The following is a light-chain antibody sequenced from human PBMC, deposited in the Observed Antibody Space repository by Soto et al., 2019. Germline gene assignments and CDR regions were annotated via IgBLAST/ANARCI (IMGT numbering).Light chain of an antibody. CDR3: QSYDSSLSGWV. CDR1: SSNIGAGYD. J-gene: IGLJ3*02. CDR2: GNS. V-gene: IGLV1-40*01. Sequence: QPVVTQPPSVSGAPGQRVTIPCTGSSSNIGAGYDVHWYQQLPGTAPKLLIYGNSNRPSGVPDRFSGSKSGTSASLAITGLQAEDEADYYCQSYDSSLSGWVFGGGTKLTVL.